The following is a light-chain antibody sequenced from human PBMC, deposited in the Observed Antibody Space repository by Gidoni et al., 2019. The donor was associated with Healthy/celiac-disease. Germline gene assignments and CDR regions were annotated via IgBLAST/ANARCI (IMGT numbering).Light chain of an antibody. Sequence: IVLTPSLATLSFSPGEKPTLSCRASQSVSSYLAWYQQKPGQAARLLIYDASTRATGSPARFSGSGSGTDFTLTISSLEPEDFAVYYCQQRSNWPPLTFGGGTKVEIK. CDR2: DAS. CDR3: QQRSNWPPLT. J-gene: IGKJ4*02. V-gene: IGKV3-11*01. CDR1: QSVSSY.